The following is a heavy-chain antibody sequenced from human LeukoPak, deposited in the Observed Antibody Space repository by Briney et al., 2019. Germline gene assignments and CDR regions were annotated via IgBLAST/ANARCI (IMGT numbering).Heavy chain of an antibody. CDR2: ISYSGST. Sequence: PSETLSLAWTVSGGYMSTYYWGWVRQPPGKGLEWIGYISYSGSTTYHPSLNSRVTISLDTSKNQFSLMVTSVTAADTAVYFCARAFSAWPHAFDIWGRGTMVTVSS. D-gene: IGHD6-19*01. CDR3: ARAFSAWPHAFDI. CDR1: GGYMSTYY. V-gene: IGHV4-59*01. J-gene: IGHJ3*02.